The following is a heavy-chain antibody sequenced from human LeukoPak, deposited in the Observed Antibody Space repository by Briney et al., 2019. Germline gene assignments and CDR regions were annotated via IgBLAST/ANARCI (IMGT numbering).Heavy chain of an antibody. CDR3: ARVPYYGSGSYPYYFDY. CDR1: GYTFTGYY. CDR2: INPNSGDT. J-gene: IGHJ4*01. D-gene: IGHD3-10*01. Sequence: ASLKVSCKASGYTFTGYYLHWVRQAPGQGLEWMGWINPNSGDTKYAQKFQGRVTMTRDTSISSAYMELNSLTSDDTAVYYCARVPYYGSGSYPYYFDYWGHGTLVTVSS. V-gene: IGHV1-2*02.